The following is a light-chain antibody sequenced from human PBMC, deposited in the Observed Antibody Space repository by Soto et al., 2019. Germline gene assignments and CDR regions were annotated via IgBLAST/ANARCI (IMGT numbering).Light chain of an antibody. CDR1: NSNIGGNP. Sequence: QSVLTQPPSASGTPGQRVTISCSGTNSNIGGNPVNWFQQFPGTAPKLLIYGNTLRPSGVPDRFSASKFGTSASLAISGLQSEDEADYYCGAWDDSLNVYVLGTGTKLTV. CDR2: GNT. J-gene: IGLJ1*01. CDR3: GAWDDSLNVYV. V-gene: IGLV1-44*01.